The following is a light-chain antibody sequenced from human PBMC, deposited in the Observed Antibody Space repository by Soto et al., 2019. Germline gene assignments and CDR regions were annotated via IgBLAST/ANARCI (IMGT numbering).Light chain of an antibody. Sequence: DIQMTQSPSTLSASLGDRITITCRASQNINTGLAWYQQKPGRAPKVLIYDASRLESGVPSRISGSGSGTEFILTISSLQLDDFATYYCHQYYGYPYTFGQGTKLEIK. CDR1: QNINTG. V-gene: IGKV1-5*01. CDR3: HQYYGYPYT. J-gene: IGKJ2*01. CDR2: DAS.